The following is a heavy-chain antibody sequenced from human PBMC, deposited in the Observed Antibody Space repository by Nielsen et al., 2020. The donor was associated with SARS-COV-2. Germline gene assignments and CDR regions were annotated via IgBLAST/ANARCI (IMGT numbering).Heavy chain of an antibody. D-gene: IGHD5-12*01. CDR1: GGSFSGYY. CDR2: INHSGST. Sequence: SETLSLTCAVYGGSFSGYYWSWIRQPPGKGLEWIGEINHSGSTNYNPSLKSRVTISVDTSKNQFSLKLSSVTAADTAVYYCARSYIVATIPNWFDPWGQGTLVTVSS. V-gene: IGHV4-34*01. CDR3: ARSYIVATIPNWFDP. J-gene: IGHJ5*02.